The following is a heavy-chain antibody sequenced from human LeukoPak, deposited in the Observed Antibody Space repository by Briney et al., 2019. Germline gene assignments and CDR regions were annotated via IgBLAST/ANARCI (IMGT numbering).Heavy chain of an antibody. CDR3: VKGAWASGYYYDSNGYYYSFDL. CDR1: GFTFSSYA. CDR2: ISGGGGNT. V-gene: IGHV3-23*01. J-gene: IGHJ4*02. D-gene: IGHD3-22*01. Sequence: GASLRLSCAASGFTFSSYAMSWVRQAPGKGLEWVAAISGGGGNTYYADSVKGRFTISRDNSKNTLYLQMNSLRAEDTAVYYCVKGAWASGYYYDSNGYYYSFDLWGEGTVVTLSS.